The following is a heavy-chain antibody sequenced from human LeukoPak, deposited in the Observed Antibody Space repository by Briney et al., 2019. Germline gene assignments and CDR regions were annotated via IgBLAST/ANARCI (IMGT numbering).Heavy chain of an antibody. CDR3: ARDRLAAYYYYGMDV. D-gene: IGHD2-15*01. V-gene: IGHV4-31*03. CDR2: IYYSGST. Sequence: SQTLSLTRTVSGGSISSGGYYWSWIREHPGKGLEWIGYIYYSGSTYYNPSLKSRVTISVDTSKNQFSLKLSSVTAADTAVYCCARDRLAAYYYYGMDVWGQGTTVTVSS. CDR1: GGSISSGGYY. J-gene: IGHJ6*02.